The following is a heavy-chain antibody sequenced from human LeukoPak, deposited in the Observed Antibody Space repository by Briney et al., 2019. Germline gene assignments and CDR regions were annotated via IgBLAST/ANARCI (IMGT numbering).Heavy chain of an antibody. J-gene: IGHJ5*02. CDR2: INHSGST. Sequence: PSETLSLTCAVYGGSFSGYYWSWIRQPPGKGLEWIGEINHSGSTNYNPSLKSRVTISVDTSKNQFSLKLSSVTAADTAVYYCARGGRYFDWLLGNWFDPGGQGTLVTVSS. V-gene: IGHV4-34*01. D-gene: IGHD3-9*01. CDR1: GGSFSGYY. CDR3: ARGGRYFDWLLGNWFDP.